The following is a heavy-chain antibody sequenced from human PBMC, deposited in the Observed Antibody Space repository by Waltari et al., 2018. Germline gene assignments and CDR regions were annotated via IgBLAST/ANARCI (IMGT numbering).Heavy chain of an antibody. CDR3: AKDAFGNTYLDH. D-gene: IGHD3-10*01. Sequence: QVQLVESGGGVVQPGMSLRLSWAASGFSLGTYGMHWVRQAPGKGLEWVALIFFGGGDSFYADSVSGRFTISRDNSKNTLYLDINSLRLDDTAIYYCAKDAFGNTYLDHWGQGTLVTVSS. CDR2: IFFGGGDS. J-gene: IGHJ4*02. CDR1: GFSLGTYG. V-gene: IGHV3-30*19.